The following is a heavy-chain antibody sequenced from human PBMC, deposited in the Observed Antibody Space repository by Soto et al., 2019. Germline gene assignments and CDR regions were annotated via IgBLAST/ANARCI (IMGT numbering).Heavy chain of an antibody. V-gene: IGHV1-2*04. CDR1: GYTFTGYY. CDR3: ARMPTRLRFLEWLTQAPYYYYGMDV. Sequence: ASVKVSCKASGYTFTGYYMHWVRQAPGQGLEWMGWINPNSGGTNYAQKFQGWVTMTRDTSISTAYMELSRLRSDDTAVYYCARMPTRLRFLEWLTQAPYYYYGMDVWGQGATVTVSS. CDR2: INPNSGGT. J-gene: IGHJ6*02. D-gene: IGHD3-3*01.